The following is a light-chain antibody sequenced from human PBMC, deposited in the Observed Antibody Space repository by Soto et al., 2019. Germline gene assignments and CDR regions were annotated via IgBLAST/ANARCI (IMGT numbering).Light chain of an antibody. Sequence: QSVLTQPPSVSGAPGHKVTISCTRSSSNIGAAYDVHWYQHLPGTAPKLLIYGNNNRPSGVPDRFSGSKSGTSASLAITGLQAEDEADYYCQSYDSSLSGWVFGGGTKVTVL. J-gene: IGLJ3*02. CDR3: QSYDSSLSGWV. V-gene: IGLV1-40*01. CDR2: GNN. CDR1: SSNIGAAYD.